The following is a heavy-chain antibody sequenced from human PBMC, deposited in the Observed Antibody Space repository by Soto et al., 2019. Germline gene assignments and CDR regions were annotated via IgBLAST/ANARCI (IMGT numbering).Heavy chain of an antibody. J-gene: IGHJ6*02. CDR1: GFTFSSYA. CDR3: ARDRKSSGWFLDYYYYGMDV. CDR2: ISYDGSNK. V-gene: IGHV3-30-3*01. D-gene: IGHD6-19*01. Sequence: QVQLVESGGGVVQPGRSLRLSCAASGFTFSSYAMHWVRQAPGKGLEWVAVISYDGSNKYYADSVKGRFTISRDNSKNTLYLQMNSLRAEDTAVYYCARDRKSSGWFLDYYYYGMDVWGQGTTVTVSS.